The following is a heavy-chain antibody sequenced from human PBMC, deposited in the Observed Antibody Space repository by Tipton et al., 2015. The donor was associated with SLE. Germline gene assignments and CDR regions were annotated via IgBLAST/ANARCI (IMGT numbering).Heavy chain of an antibody. V-gene: IGHV3-74*01. CDR3: ARDRAAQYYSYYYMDV. CDR1: RFTFSRFW. J-gene: IGHJ6*03. CDR2: INTDGSGT. Sequence: SLRLSCAASRFTFSRFWMSWVRQTPGKGLVWVSRINTDGSGTTYADSVKGRFTISRDNAKNTLYLQMNSLRVEDTAVYYCARDRAAQYYSYYYMDVWGKGTTVTISS. D-gene: IGHD6-25*01.